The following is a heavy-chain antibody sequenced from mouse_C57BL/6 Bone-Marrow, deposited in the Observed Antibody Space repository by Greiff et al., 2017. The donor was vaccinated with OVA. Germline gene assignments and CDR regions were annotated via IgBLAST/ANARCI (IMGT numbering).Heavy chain of an antibody. CDR1: GFTFSSYA. J-gene: IGHJ2*01. CDR2: ISDGGSYT. Sequence: EVKLQESGGGLVKPGGSLKLSCAASGFTFSSYAMSWVRQTPEKRLEWVATISDGGSYTYYPDNVKGRFTISRDNAKNNLDLQMSHLKSEDTAMYYCARDGAGTDYFDYWGQGTTLTVSS. CDR3: ARDGAGTDYFDY. V-gene: IGHV5-4*01. D-gene: IGHD4-1*01.